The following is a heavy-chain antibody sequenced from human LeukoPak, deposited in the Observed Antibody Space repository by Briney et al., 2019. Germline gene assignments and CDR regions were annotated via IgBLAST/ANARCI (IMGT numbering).Heavy chain of an antibody. CDR1: GFTFSSYA. CDR3: AKPYCSGGSCSSYYYGMDV. J-gene: IGHJ6*02. Sequence: PGGSLRLSCAASGFTFSSYAMSWVRQAPGKGLEWVSTISGGGTSTYYADSVKGRFTISRDNSKNTLYLQMNSLRADDTAVYYCAKPYCSGGSCSSYYYGMDVWGQGTTVTVSS. V-gene: IGHV3-23*01. CDR2: ISGGGTST. D-gene: IGHD2-15*01.